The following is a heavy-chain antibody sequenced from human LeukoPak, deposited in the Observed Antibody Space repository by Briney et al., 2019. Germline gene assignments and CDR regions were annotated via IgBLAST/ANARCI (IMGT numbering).Heavy chain of an antibody. Sequence: QAGGSLRLSCAASGFTFSSYGMHWVRQAPGKGLEWVAVISYDGSNKYYADSVKGRFTFSRDNSKNTLYLQMNSLRAEDTAVYYCARDFQNRMITFGGVIAPWGQGTLVTVSS. J-gene: IGHJ4*02. CDR3: ARDFQNRMITFGGVIAP. D-gene: IGHD3-16*02. CDR2: ISYDGSNK. CDR1: GFTFSSYG. V-gene: IGHV3-30*03.